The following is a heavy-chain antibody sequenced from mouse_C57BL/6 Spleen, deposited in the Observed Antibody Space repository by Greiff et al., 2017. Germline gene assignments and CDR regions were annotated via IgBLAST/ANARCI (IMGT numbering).Heavy chain of an antibody. Sequence: QVQLQQSGAELVMPGASVKLSCKASGYTFTSYWMHWVKQRPGQGLEWIGEIDPSDSYTNYNQKFKGKSTLTVDKSSSTAYMQLSSLTSEDSAVYYCARGGYDYAWFAYWGQGTLVTVSA. CDR1: GYTFTSYW. CDR2: IDPSDSYT. D-gene: IGHD2-4*01. CDR3: ARGGYDYAWFAY. J-gene: IGHJ3*01. V-gene: IGHV1-69*01.